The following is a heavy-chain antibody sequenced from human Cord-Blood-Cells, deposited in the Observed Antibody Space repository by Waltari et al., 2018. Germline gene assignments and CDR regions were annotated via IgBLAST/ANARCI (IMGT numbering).Heavy chain of an antibody. V-gene: IGHV1-2*04. CDR3: ARDGTSNWGNYYYGMDV. J-gene: IGHJ6*02. D-gene: IGHD7-27*01. Sequence: QVQLVQSGAEVKKPGASVKVSCKASGYTFTGYYMHWVRQAPGQGLEWMGWINPNSGGTNYAQKFQGWVTMTRDTSISTAYMELSRLRSDDTAVYYCARDGTSNWGNYYYGMDVWGQGTTVTVSS. CDR1: GYTFTGYY. CDR2: INPNSGGT.